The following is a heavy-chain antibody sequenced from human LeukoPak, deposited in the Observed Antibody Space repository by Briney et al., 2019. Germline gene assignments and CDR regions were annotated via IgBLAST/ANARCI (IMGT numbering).Heavy chain of an antibody. CDR3: VRDPSNSGNWFDL. V-gene: IGHV3-74*01. Sequence: GGSLRLSCAASGFNLRDYWMHWVRQAPGKGLVWVSRLGTDGTYTNYADSVTGRFTISRDNARNTLYLQMDSLRAEDTSFYYCVRDPSNSGNWFDLWGQGTLVTVSS. J-gene: IGHJ5*02. D-gene: IGHD4-11*01. CDR1: GFNLRDYW. CDR2: LGTDGTYT.